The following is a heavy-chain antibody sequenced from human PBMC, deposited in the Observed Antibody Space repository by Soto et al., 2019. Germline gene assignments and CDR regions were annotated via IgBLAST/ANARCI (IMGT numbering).Heavy chain of an antibody. CDR2: IIPIFGTA. J-gene: IGHJ6*02. V-gene: IGHV1-69*12. D-gene: IGHD4-4*01. Sequence: QVQLVQSGAEVKKPGSSVKVSCKASGGTFSSYAISWVRQAPGQGLEWMGGIIPIFGTANYAQKFQGRVTITEDESTSTAYMELSSLRSEDTAVYYCARGPTVTTQAYYYYYGMDVWGQGTTVTVSS. CDR1: GGTFSSYA. CDR3: ARGPTVTTQAYYYYYGMDV.